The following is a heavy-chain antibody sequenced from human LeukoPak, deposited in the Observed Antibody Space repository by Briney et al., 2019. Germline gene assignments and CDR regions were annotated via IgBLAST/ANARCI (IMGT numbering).Heavy chain of an antibody. D-gene: IGHD6-25*01. Sequence: SETLSLTCTVSGGSISSSSYYWGWIRQPPGKGLEWIGSIYYSGSTYYNPSLKSRVTISVDTSKSQFSLKLSSVTAADTAVYYCARDSAVPRSAGVWGQGTLVTVSS. CDR2: IYYSGST. J-gene: IGHJ4*02. V-gene: IGHV4-39*07. CDR3: ARDSAVPRSAGV. CDR1: GGSISSSSYY.